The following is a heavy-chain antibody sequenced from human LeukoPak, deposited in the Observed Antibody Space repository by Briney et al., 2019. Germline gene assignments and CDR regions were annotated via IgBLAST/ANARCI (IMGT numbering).Heavy chain of an antibody. Sequence: GGSLRLSCAASGFTFSSHSMNWVRQAPGKGLEWVSSISMTSDYTYYADSVKGRFTISRDNSKNTLYLQMNSLRAEDTAVYYCARAPAHYDSSGYYLEYFQHWGQGTLVTVSS. D-gene: IGHD3-22*01. CDR3: ARAPAHYDSSGYYLEYFQH. V-gene: IGHV3-21*01. CDR2: ISMTSDYT. CDR1: GFTFSSHS. J-gene: IGHJ1*01.